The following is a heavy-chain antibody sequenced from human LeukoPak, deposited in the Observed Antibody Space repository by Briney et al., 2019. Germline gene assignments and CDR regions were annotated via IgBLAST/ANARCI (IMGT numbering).Heavy chain of an antibody. CDR3: ARDLSGVTGYTYGRGIDY. CDR1: GFTLKTYS. D-gene: IGHD5-18*01. V-gene: IGHV3-21*01. CDR2: ISSSSSSYI. Sequence: PGGSLRLSCAASGFTLKTYSMNWVRQAPGKGLEWVSSISSSSSSYIYYADSVKGRFTISRDNAKTSLYLQMNSLRAEDTAVYYCARDLSGVTGYTYGRGIDYWGQGTLVTVSS. J-gene: IGHJ4*02.